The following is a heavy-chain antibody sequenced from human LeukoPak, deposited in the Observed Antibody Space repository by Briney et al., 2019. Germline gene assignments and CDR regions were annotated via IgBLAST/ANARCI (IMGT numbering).Heavy chain of an antibody. D-gene: IGHD6-19*01. CDR3: AGGSGWLIDY. J-gene: IGHJ4*02. CDR1: GFTFSSYW. Sequence: GGSLRLSCAASGFTFSSYWMSWVRQAPGKGLEWVANIRQDGSEKNYVDSVKGRFTISRDNPKNSLYLQMNSLRAEDTAVYYCAGGSGWLIDYWGQGTLVTVPS. CDR2: IRQDGSEK. V-gene: IGHV3-7*04.